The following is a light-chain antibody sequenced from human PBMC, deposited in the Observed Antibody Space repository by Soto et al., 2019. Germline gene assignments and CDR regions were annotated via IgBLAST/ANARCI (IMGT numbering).Light chain of an antibody. CDR2: GAS. CDR1: QSVSSSY. V-gene: IGKV3-20*01. Sequence: EIVLTQSPGTLSLSPGERATLSCRASQSVSSSYLAWYQQKPGQAPRLLIYGASSRATGIPDRFSGSGSGTDFILTISRLEPEDFAVYYCQQSGTFGQGTKVDIK. J-gene: IGKJ1*01. CDR3: QQSGT.